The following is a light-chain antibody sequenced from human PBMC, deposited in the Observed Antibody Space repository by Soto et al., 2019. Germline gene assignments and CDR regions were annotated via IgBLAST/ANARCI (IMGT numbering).Light chain of an antibody. Sequence: QSALTQHASVSGSPGQSITISCTGTSSDVGGYNYVSWYQQHPGKAPKLMIYDVSNRPSGVSNRFSGSKSGNTASLTISGLQAEDEADYYCSSYTSSSTRLYVFGTGTKLTVL. V-gene: IGLV2-14*01. J-gene: IGLJ1*01. CDR3: SSYTSSSTRLYV. CDR2: DVS. CDR1: SSDVGGYNY.